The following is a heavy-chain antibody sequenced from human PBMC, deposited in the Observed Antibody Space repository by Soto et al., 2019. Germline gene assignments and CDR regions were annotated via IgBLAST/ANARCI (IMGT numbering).Heavy chain of an antibody. V-gene: IGHV3-15*07. CDR3: TFFSYCTIILVLHDF. D-gene: IGHD2-21*01. Sequence: PGGSLRLSCAASGFTFSNAWINWVRQAPGKGLEWVGRIKSKTDGGTTDFAAPVKGRFAISRDDSKNMVYLQMNSLKTEDTGIYYCTFFSYCTIILVLHDFWGHRSFVPVSA. CDR2: IKSKTDGGTT. J-gene: IGHJ4*01. CDR1: GFTFSNAW.